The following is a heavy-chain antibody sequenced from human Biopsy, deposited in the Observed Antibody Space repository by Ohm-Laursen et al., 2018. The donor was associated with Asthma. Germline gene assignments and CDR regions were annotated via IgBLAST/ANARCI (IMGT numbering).Heavy chain of an antibody. Sequence: SLRLSCAASGTHFGSYNMHWARQAPGKGLEWVAVITFDGSTQHYGDSVKGRFTISRDNSKNMLFLQLNSLRAEDTAVYYCSRDTLGYYFDIWGQGTQVTVSS. V-gene: IGHV3-30-3*01. CDR3: SRDTLGYYFDI. J-gene: IGHJ4*02. D-gene: IGHD6-13*01. CDR1: GTHFGSYN. CDR2: ITFDGSTQ.